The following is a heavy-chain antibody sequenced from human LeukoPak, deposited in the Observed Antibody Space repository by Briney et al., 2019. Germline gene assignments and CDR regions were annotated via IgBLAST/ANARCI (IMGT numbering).Heavy chain of an antibody. Sequence: SQTLSLTCAISGDSVSSGSAAWNWIRQSPSRGLEWLGRTYYKSKWYNDYAVSVKSRVTINPDTSRTQFSLQLTSVTPEDTAVYYCARASGASYWYFDLWGRGTLVTVSS. CDR2: TYYKSKWYN. J-gene: IGHJ2*01. V-gene: IGHV6-1*01. CDR1: GDSVSSGSAA. CDR3: ARASGASYWYFDL. D-gene: IGHD1-26*01.